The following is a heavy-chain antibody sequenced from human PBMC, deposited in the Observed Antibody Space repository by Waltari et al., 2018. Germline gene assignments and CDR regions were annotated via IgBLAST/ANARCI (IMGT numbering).Heavy chain of an antibody. Sequence: QVQLQESGPGLVKPSETLSLTCAVSGYSISSGYYWGWIRQPPGKGLEWIGGIDGSGGTYYSPSLKGRVTIAVDPSKNQFALKLRSMTAADTAVYYCARRVVGATNALDYWGQGTLVTVSS. D-gene: IGHD1-26*01. CDR2: IDGSGGT. V-gene: IGHV4-38-2*01. CDR1: GYSISSGYY. CDR3: ARRVVGATNALDY. J-gene: IGHJ4*02.